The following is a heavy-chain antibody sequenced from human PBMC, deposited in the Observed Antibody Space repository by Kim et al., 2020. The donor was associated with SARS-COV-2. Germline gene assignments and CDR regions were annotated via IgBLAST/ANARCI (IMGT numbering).Heavy chain of an antibody. V-gene: IGHV3-23*01. CDR2: ISVSGGGT. D-gene: IGHD3-10*01. CDR3: AKQYDSGSYYYGMDV. CDR1: GFTFSNYA. Sequence: GGSLRLSCAASGFTFSNYAMNWVRQAPGKGLEWVSAISVSGGGTYYADSVTGRFTISRDSSKNTLYLQMNSLRAEDTALYYCAKQYDSGSYYYGMDVWGQGTTVTVS. J-gene: IGHJ6*02.